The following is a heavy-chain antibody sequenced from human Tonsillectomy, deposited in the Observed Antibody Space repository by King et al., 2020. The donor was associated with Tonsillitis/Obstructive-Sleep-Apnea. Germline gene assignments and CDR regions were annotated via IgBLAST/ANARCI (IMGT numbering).Heavy chain of an antibody. CDR2: IYYSGST. D-gene: IGHD2-21*01. Sequence: QVQLQESGPGLVKPSETLSLTCTVSGGSISSYYWSWIRPPPGKGLEWIGYIYYSGSTNYNPSLKSRVTISVDTSKNQFSLKLSSVTAADTAVYYCATYQDDAFDIWGQGTMVTVSS. J-gene: IGHJ3*02. V-gene: IGHV4-59*01. CDR3: ATYQDDAFDI. CDR1: GGSISSYY.